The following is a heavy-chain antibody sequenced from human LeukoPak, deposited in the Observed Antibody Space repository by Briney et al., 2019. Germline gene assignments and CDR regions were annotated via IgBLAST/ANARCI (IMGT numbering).Heavy chain of an antibody. Sequence: ASVKVSCKASGYTFTSYDINWVRQATGQGLEWMGWMNPNSGNTGYAQKFQGRVTITRNTSISTAYMELSSLRSEDTAVYYCARGLRDIVVVPAHYYFDYWGQGTLVTVPS. CDR2: MNPNSGNT. CDR1: GYTFTSYD. J-gene: IGHJ4*02. V-gene: IGHV1-8*03. D-gene: IGHD2-2*01. CDR3: ARGLRDIVVVPAHYYFDY.